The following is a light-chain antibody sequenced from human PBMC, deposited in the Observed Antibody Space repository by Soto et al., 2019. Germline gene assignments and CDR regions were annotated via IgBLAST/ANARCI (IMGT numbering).Light chain of an antibody. Sequence: EIVMTQSPATLSVSPGARAALSCRASQSVSSNLAWYQQKPGQAPRLLIFGASTRATGIPARFSGSASGTEFTLTISSLQSEDFAVYYCQQYNNWPLTFGQGTKVEIK. CDR3: QQYNNWPLT. J-gene: IGKJ1*01. CDR1: QSVSSN. V-gene: IGKV3-15*01. CDR2: GAS.